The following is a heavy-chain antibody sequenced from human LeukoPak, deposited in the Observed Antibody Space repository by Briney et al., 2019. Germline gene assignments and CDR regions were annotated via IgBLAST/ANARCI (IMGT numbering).Heavy chain of an antibody. D-gene: IGHD3-22*01. CDR2: INPNSGGT. CDR3: ARDLAHYYDSSGYLGGDAFDM. Sequence: ASVKVSCKASGYTFTGYYMHWVRQAPGQGLVWMGWINPNSGGTNYAQKVQGRVTMTRDTSISTAYMQMSRLRSDDTAVYYCARDLAHYYDSSGYLGGDAFDMWGQGTMVTVSS. J-gene: IGHJ3*02. CDR1: GYTFTGYY. V-gene: IGHV1-2*02.